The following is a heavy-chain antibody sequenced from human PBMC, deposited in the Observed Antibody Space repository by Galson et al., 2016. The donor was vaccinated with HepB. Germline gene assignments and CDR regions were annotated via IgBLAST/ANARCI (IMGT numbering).Heavy chain of an antibody. CDR3: ARDSAVGATEFYFGMDV. D-gene: IGHD1-26*01. V-gene: IGHV1-69*13. J-gene: IGHJ6*02. Sequence: SVKVSCKASGGTFSSYAISWVRQAPGQGLEWMGGITPIFGTTNYAQRFQGRITITADESTSTAYMELSSLRSEDTAVYYCARDSAVGATEFYFGMDVCGQGTTVTVSS. CDR1: GGTFSSYA. CDR2: ITPIFGTT.